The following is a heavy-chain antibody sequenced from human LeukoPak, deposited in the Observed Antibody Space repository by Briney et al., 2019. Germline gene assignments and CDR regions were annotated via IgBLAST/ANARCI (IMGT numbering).Heavy chain of an antibody. J-gene: IGHJ4*02. Sequence: GSLRLSCAATGFTFTSYSMNWVRQAPGKGLEWLSCITTTGSTIYYADSVKGRFTVSRDNAKNSLYLQMNSLRDEDTAVYYCARSGQTDYWGQGTLVTVSS. CDR1: GFTFTSYS. V-gene: IGHV3-48*02. CDR2: ITTTGSTI. CDR3: ARSGQTDY.